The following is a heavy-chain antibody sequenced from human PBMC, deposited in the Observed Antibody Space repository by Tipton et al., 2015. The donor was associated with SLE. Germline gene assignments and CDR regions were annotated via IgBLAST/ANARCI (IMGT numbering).Heavy chain of an antibody. D-gene: IGHD3-22*01. J-gene: IGHJ3*01. CDR3: ARVFWRYDSGGPLGGFDL. CDR1: GDSISSGSYY. Sequence: LRLSCTVSGDSISSGSYYWSWIRQPPGKGLDLIGNIYSISGTTYSNPLLQSRVTLTMDTSKNQFALRLRSVTAADTALYYCARVFWRYDSGGPLGGFDLWGQGAMVTVSS. V-gene: IGHV4-39*06. CDR2: IYSISGTT.